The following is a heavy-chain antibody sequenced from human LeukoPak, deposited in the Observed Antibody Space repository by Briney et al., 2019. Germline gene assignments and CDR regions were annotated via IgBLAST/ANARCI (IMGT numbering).Heavy chain of an antibody. J-gene: IGHJ4*02. CDR1: GFNFRDFY. CDR2: ISGSGAYT. CDR3: ARATRRAASPTYFDY. D-gene: IGHD6-13*01. Sequence: GGSLRLSCVVSGFNFRDFYMSWIRQTPGKGLEWISYISGSGAYTEYADSVRGRFTLSRDNAKKSVYLQMNSLRAEDTAVYYCARATRRAASPTYFDYWGQGTLVTVSS. V-gene: IGHV3-11*06.